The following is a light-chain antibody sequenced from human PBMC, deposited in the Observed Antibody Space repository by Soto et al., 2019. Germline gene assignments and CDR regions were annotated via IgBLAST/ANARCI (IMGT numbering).Light chain of an antibody. CDR3: QQYTTSLPWT. CDR1: QSVSSSY. V-gene: IGKV3-20*01. J-gene: IGKJ1*01. CDR2: GAS. Sequence: IVLTQSPGTLSLSPGERATLSCRASQSVSSSYLAWYQQKPGQAPRLLIYGASSRATGIPDRFSGSGSGTDFTLTISRLEPEDFAVYYCQQYTTSLPWTFGQGTKVDIK.